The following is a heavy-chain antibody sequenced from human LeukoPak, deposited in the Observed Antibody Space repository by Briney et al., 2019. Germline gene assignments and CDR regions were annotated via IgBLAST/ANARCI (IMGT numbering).Heavy chain of an antibody. Sequence: SETLSLTCAVYGGSFSGYYWSWIRQPPGEGLEWIGEINHSGSTNYNPSLKSRVTISVDTSKNQFSLKLSSVTAADTAVYYCARAGIYYDSSGYYRPFDYWGQGTLVTVSS. CDR2: INHSGST. V-gene: IGHV4-34*01. J-gene: IGHJ4*02. CDR1: GGSFSGYY. D-gene: IGHD3-22*01. CDR3: ARAGIYYDSSGYYRPFDY.